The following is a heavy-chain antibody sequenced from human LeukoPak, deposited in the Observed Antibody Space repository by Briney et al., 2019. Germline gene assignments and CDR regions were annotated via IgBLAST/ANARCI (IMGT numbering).Heavy chain of an antibody. D-gene: IGHD6-13*01. CDR2: INPNSGGT. J-gene: IGHJ4*02. V-gene: IGHV1-2*02. Sequence: GASVKVSCKASGYTFTGYYMHWVRQAPGQGLEWMGWINPNSGGTNYAQKFQGRVTMTRDTSISTAYMELSRLRSDDTAVYYCARGQYSSSFRDYCNHWGQGSLVTVSS. CDR1: GYTFTGYY. CDR3: ARGQYSSSFRDYCNH.